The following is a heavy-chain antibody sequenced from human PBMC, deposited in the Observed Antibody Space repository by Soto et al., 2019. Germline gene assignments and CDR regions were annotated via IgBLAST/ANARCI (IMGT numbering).Heavy chain of an antibody. CDR3: ARQIYDSDTGPNFQYYFDS. CDR1: GYTFATNW. CDR2: IDPSDSQT. V-gene: IGHV5-10-1*01. J-gene: IGHJ4*02. D-gene: IGHD3-22*01. Sequence: GESLKISCKGSGYTFATNWITWVRQKPGKGLEWMGRIDPSDSQTYYSPSFRGHVTISVTKSITTVFLQWSSLRASDTAMYYCARQIYDSDTGPNFQYYFDSWGQGTPVTVSS.